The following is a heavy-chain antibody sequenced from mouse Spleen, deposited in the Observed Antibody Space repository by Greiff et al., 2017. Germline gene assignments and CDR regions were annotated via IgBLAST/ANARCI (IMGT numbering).Heavy chain of an antibody. V-gene: IGHV2-2*01. J-gene: IGHJ2*01. CDR2: IWSGGST. CDR1: GFSLTSYG. Sequence: QVQLKQSGPGLVQPSQSLSITCTVSGFSLTSYGVHWVRQSPGKGLEWLGVIWSGGSTDYNAAFISRMSISKEHSKSQVFFKMNSLQADVTALYYCATNSEDHGVYFDYCGQGTTLTVSS. CDR3: ATNSEDHGVYFDY.